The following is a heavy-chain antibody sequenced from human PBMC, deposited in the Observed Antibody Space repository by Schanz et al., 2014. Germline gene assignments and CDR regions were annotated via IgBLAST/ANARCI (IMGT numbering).Heavy chain of an antibody. CDR2: ISGRDGST. J-gene: IGHJ4*02. D-gene: IGHD6-25*01. V-gene: IGHV3-23*01. Sequence: EVHLLDSGGGLVQPGGSLRLSCAASGFTFSSYAMTWVRQAPGMGLEWVSAISGRDGSTYYADSVRGRFTISRDNSKNTLYLQMNSLRAEDTAVYYCAKVRYSSGWRGDYFDEWGQGTLVTVAS. CDR1: GFTFSSYA. CDR3: AKVRYSSGWRGDYFDE.